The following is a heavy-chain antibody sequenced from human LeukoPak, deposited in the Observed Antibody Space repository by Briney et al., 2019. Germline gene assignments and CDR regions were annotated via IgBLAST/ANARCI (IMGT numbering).Heavy chain of an antibody. CDR3: AKGSAAWANWNYYFDY. CDR2: ISGSGGST. J-gene: IGHJ4*02. V-gene: IGHV3-23*01. D-gene: IGHD1-7*01. Sequence: GGSLRLSCAASGSTFSSYAMSWVRQAPGKGLEWVSAISGSGGSTYYADSVRGRFTISRDNSKNTLYLQMNSLRAEDTAVYYCAKGSAAWANWNYYFDYWGQGTLVTVSS. CDR1: GSTFSSYA.